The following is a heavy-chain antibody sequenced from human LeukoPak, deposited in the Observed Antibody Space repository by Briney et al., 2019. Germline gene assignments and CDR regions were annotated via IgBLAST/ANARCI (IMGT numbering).Heavy chain of an antibody. V-gene: IGHV1-2*02. Sequence: GASVKVSCKASGYTFTGYYMHWVRQAPGQGLEWMGWINPNSGGTNYAQKFQGRVTMTRDTSISTAYMELSRLRSDDTAVYYCARSHPYDILTGYYLDVWGKGTTVNVSS. D-gene: IGHD3-9*01. J-gene: IGHJ6*04. CDR1: GYTFTGYY. CDR2: INPNSGGT. CDR3: ARSHPYDILTGYYLDV.